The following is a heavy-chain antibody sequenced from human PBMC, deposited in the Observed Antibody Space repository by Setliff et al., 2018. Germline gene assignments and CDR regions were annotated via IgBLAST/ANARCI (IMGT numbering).Heavy chain of an antibody. CDR2: VYYTGAT. D-gene: IGHD3-10*01. Sequence: SETLSLTCSVSGGSISSHYWCWIRQPPGKGLEWIGCVYYTGATNYNPSLKTRVTISVDTSMNQFSLNLNSVTAADTAVYYCARDRTYYASGTYTRWFDYWGQGSLVTVS. CDR3: ARDRTYYASGTYTRWFDY. J-gene: IGHJ4*02. CDR1: GGSISSHY. V-gene: IGHV4-59*11.